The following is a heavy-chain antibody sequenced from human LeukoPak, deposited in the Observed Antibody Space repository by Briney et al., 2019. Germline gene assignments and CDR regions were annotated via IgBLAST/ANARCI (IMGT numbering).Heavy chain of an antibody. CDR3: ARDKRYAFDI. Sequence: GASVKVSCKASGYTFTDYGISWVRQAPGQGLEWRGWISISKGNTNYPQKLQGRVTMTTDTTTSTAYMELRRLRSDDTDVYYCARDKRYAFDIWGQGTMVTVPS. CDR2: ISISKGNT. D-gene: IGHD6-25*01. CDR1: GYTFTDYG. J-gene: IGHJ3*02. V-gene: IGHV1-18*01.